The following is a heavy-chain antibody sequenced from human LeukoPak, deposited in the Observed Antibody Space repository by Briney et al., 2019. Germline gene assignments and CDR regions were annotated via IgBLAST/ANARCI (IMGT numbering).Heavy chain of an antibody. J-gene: IGHJ4*02. CDR3: ARVSYDFWSGYPDY. CDR1: GFTVSSNY. Sequence: GGSLRLSCAASGFTVSSNYMSWVRQGPGKGLGWVSVIYSGGNTYYANSVKRRFTISRDNSKNTLYLQMNSLRAEDSAVYYCARVSYDFWSGYPDYWGQGTLVTVSS. V-gene: IGHV3-66*02. CDR2: IYSGGNT. D-gene: IGHD3-3*01.